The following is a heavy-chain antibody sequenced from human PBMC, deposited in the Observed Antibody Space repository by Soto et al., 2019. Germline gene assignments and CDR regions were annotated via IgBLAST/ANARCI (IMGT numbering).Heavy chain of an antibody. CDR3: ARGITGPGGWFDP. J-gene: IGHJ5*02. Sequence: SVKVSCKASGGTFSSYTISWVRQAPGQGLEWMGRIIPILGIANYAQKFQGRVTITADKSTSTAYMELSSLRSEDTAVYYCARGITGPGGWFDPWGQGTLVTVSS. CDR1: GGTFSSYT. V-gene: IGHV1-69*02. CDR2: IIPILGIA. D-gene: IGHD1-20*01.